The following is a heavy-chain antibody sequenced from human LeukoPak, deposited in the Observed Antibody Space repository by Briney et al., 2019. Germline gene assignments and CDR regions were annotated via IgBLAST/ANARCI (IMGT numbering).Heavy chain of an antibody. CDR3: ARFLSSMVRGVRYYYGMDV. CDR2: MNPNSGNT. CDR1: GYTFTSYD. J-gene: IGHJ6*02. Sequence: ASVKVSCKASGYTFTSYDINWVRQATGQGLEWMGWMNPNSGNTGYAQKLQGRVTMTRNTSISTAYMELSSLRSEDTAVYYCARFLSSMVRGVRYYYGMDVWGQGTTVTVSS. V-gene: IGHV1-8*01. D-gene: IGHD3-10*01.